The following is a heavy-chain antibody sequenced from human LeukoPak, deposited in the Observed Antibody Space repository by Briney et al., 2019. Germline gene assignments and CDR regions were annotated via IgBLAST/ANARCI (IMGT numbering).Heavy chain of an antibody. CDR3: AKGLSYGSGSYYDY. CDR1: GFTFSRYE. D-gene: IGHD3-10*01. CDR2: ITTTGDRI. V-gene: IGHV3-23*01. Sequence: GGSVRLSCIASGFTFSRYEMNWVRQAPGKGLEWIAYITTTGDRIQYADSVKGRFTISRDNSKNTLYLQMNSLRAEDTAVYYCAKGLSYGSGSYYDYWGLGTLVTVSS. J-gene: IGHJ4*02.